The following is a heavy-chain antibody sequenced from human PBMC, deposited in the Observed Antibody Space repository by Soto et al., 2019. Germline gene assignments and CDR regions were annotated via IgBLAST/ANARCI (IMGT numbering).Heavy chain of an antibody. Sequence: EVQLVESGGGLVKPGGSLRLSCAASGFTFSSYTMNWVRQAPGKGLEWVSSISSSSDYIYYADSVKGRFTISRDNAKNSLVLQMNSLRAEDTALYYCARGRTMGDYWGQGTLVTVSS. J-gene: IGHJ4*02. V-gene: IGHV3-21*01. CDR1: GFTFSSYT. CDR3: ARGRTMGDY. CDR2: ISSSSDYI. D-gene: IGHD3-10*01.